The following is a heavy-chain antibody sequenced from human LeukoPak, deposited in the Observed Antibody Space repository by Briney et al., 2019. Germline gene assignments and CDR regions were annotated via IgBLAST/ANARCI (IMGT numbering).Heavy chain of an antibody. CDR2: ISWDGGTT. CDR3: AKATISGTHSSAFDY. V-gene: IGHV3-43*01. Sequence: PGGSLRLSCAASGFTFDDYSMHWVRQPPGKALQWVSLISWDGGTTSYADSLQGRFTISRDNNKNSLYLQMNSLRTEDTAFYFCAKATISGTHSSAFDYWAREPWSPSPQ. J-gene: IGHJ4*02. CDR1: GFTFDDYS. D-gene: IGHD1-26*01.